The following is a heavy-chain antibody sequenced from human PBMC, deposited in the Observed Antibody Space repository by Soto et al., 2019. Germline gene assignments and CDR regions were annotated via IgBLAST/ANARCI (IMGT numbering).Heavy chain of an antibody. Sequence: PGGSLRLSCAAAGVTFSSDAMSWVRKAPGKGLEWVSAISGSGGSTYYADSVKGRFTISRDNSKNTLYLQMNSLRAEDTAVYYCAKDILYDILTGYYDYWGQGTLVTVSS. CDR1: GVTFSSDA. CDR2: ISGSGGST. CDR3: AKDILYDILTGYYDY. D-gene: IGHD3-9*01. J-gene: IGHJ4*02. V-gene: IGHV3-23*01.